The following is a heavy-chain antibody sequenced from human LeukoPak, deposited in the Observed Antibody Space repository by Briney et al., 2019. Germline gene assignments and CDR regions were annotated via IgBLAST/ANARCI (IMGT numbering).Heavy chain of an antibody. CDR2: INPSDDST. Sequence: ASVKVSCKASGYTFNISYMHWVRQAPGQGLEWMGIINPSDDSTRYAQKFQGRVTMTKDTSTNTVYMHLSSLSSADTAVYYCARAYYESSAYRHAVYFDYWGQGTLVTVSS. V-gene: IGHV1-46*02. D-gene: IGHD3-22*01. J-gene: IGHJ4*02. CDR3: ARAYYESSAYRHAVYFDY. CDR1: GYTFNISY.